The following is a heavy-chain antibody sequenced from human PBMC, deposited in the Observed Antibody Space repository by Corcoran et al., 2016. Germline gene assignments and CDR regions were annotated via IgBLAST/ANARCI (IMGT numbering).Heavy chain of an antibody. Sequence: QVTLKESGPALVKPTQTLTLTCTFSGFSLSTSGMRVSWIRQPPGKALEWLARIDWDDDKFYSTSLKTRLTISKDTSKNQVVLTMTNMDPVDTATYYCARLNPGIAAAGSGGGWFDPWGQGTLVTVSS. V-gene: IGHV2-70*04. CDR1: GFSLSTSGMR. J-gene: IGHJ5*02. D-gene: IGHD6-13*01. CDR3: ARLNPGIAAAGSGGGWFDP. CDR2: IDWDDDK.